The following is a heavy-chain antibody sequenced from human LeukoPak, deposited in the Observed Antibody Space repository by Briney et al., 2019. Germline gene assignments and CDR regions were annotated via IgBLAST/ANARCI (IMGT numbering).Heavy chain of an antibody. J-gene: IGHJ4*02. V-gene: IGHV4-39*01. CDR3: VRHVGFSSGFDL. D-gene: IGHD6-19*01. CDR1: DYSVSNSNSF. Sequence: SSETLSLTCTVSDYSVSNSNSFWGSIRQPPGKGLEWIGTISYSGRAYYNPSLKSRVTISVGTSRNQFSLRLNSVTAADTAVYYCVRHVGFSSGFDLWGQGTLVTVSS. CDR2: ISYSGRA.